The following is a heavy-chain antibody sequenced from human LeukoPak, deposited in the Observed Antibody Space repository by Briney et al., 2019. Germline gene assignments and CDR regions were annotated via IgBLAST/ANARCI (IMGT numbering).Heavy chain of an antibody. CDR2: VKQDGSEK. V-gene: IGHV3-7*03. CDR1: GFTFTSHW. CDR3: ARVKDGGTLDQ. Sequence: GGSLRLSCSASGFTFTSHWMTWVRQAPGKGLEWVANVKQDGSEKNYVDSVKGRFTISRDNAENSLSLQMNSLRAEDTAVYYCARVKDGGTLDQWGQGTLVTVSS. J-gene: IGHJ4*02. D-gene: IGHD1-26*01.